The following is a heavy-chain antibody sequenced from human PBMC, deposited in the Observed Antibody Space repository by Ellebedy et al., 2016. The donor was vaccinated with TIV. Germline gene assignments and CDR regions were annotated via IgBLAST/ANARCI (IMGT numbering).Heavy chain of an antibody. D-gene: IGHD1-26*01. CDR2: IKQDGGER. CDR3: ARDKIEGPTHYDY. Sequence: GESLKISCVASGFSFSHYWMAWVRQAPGKGPEWAANIKQDGGERYYVDSVKGRFIISRDNAKNSLDLQMNSLRAEDTAVYYCARDKIEGPTHYDYWGQGILVTVSS. CDR1: GFSFSHYW. V-gene: IGHV3-7*01. J-gene: IGHJ4*02.